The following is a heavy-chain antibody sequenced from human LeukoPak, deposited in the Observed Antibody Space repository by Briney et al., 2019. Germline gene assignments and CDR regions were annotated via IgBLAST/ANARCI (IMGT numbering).Heavy chain of an antibody. J-gene: IGHJ4*02. Sequence: GRSLRLSCAASGFTFFSCDIHWVRPAPGKGLEWVALIWYDRSIKYYSDSVKGGFTISRDNSKNTLYLQMNSLRAEDTAVCYCARGVYGDYDSSGYYFDYWGQGTLVTVSS. CDR3: ARGVYGDYDSSGYYFDY. D-gene: IGHD3-22*01. CDR1: GFTFFSCD. CDR2: IWYDRSIK. V-gene: IGHV3-33*01.